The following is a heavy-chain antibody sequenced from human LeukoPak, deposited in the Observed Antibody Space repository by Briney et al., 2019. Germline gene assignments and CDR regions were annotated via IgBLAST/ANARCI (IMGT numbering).Heavy chain of an antibody. CDR1: GFTFSSYA. V-gene: IGHV3-23*01. D-gene: IGHD2-15*01. CDR2: ISGSGGST. J-gene: IGHJ6*03. Sequence: GGSLRLSCAASGFTFSSYAMSWVRQAPGKGLEWVSAISGSGGSTYYADSVKGRFTISRDNSKNTLYLQMNSLRDEDTAVYYCAREVTHDYYYYYMDVWGKGTTVTVSS. CDR3: AREVTHDYYYYYMDV.